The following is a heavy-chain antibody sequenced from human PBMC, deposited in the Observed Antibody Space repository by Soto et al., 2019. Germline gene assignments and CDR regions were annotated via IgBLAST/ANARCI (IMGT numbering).Heavy chain of an antibody. CDR3: AKRSSSSTFDY. J-gene: IGHJ4*02. Sequence: PGGSLRLSCAASGFTFSSYAMSWVRQAPGKGLEWVSTINSGGSTYYADSVKGRFTISRDNSKNTLYLQMNSLRAEDTAVYYCAKRSSSSTFDYWGQGTLVTVSS. V-gene: IGHV3-23*01. D-gene: IGHD6-6*01. CDR2: INSGGST. CDR1: GFTFSSYA.